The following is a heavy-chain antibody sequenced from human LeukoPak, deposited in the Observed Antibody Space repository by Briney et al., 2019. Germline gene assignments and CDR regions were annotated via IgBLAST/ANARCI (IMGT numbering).Heavy chain of an antibody. D-gene: IGHD7-27*01. CDR3: AQDLAWGAFDH. Sequence: GGSLRLSCAASGFTFSHHGMNWVRQAPGKGLEWVSGVGPSGARTYYADSVKGRFTISRDDSKNTLSLQMNSLRVEDTAVYYCAQDLAWGAFDHWGQGTLVTVSS. CDR2: VGPSGART. CDR1: GFTFSHHG. V-gene: IGHV3-23*01. J-gene: IGHJ4*02.